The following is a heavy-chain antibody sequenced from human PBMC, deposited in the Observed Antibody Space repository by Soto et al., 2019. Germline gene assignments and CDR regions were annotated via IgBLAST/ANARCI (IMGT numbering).Heavy chain of an antibody. V-gene: IGHV4-59*01. D-gene: IGHD3-10*01. Sequence: SETLSLTCTVSGGSISSYYWSWIRQPPGKGLEWIGYIYYSGSTNYNPSLKSRVTISVDTSKNQFSLKLSSVTAADTAVYYCARELPVIVSRLGEFPLSHGMDVWGQGTTVTVSS. J-gene: IGHJ6*02. CDR3: ARELPVIVSRLGEFPLSHGMDV. CDR1: GGSISSYY. CDR2: IYYSGST.